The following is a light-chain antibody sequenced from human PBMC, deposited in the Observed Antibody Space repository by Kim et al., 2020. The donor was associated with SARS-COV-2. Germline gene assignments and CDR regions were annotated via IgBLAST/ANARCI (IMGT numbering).Light chain of an antibody. CDR2: AAS. CDR3: QQSYSTPYT. CDR1: QSISSY. V-gene: IGKV1-39*01. Sequence: DIQMTQSPSSLSASVGDRVTITCRASQSISSYVNWYQQKPGIAPKLLIFAASSLQSGVPSRFSGNRSGTDFTLTISSLQPEDFATYYCQQSYSTPYTFGQGTKLEIK. J-gene: IGKJ2*01.